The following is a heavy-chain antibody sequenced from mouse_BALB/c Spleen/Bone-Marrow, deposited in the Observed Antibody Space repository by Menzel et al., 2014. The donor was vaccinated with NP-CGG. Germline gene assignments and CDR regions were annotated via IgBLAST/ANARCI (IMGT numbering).Heavy chain of an antibody. D-gene: IGHD2-10*02. CDR2: SRNKAKDYTT. V-gene: IGHV7-1*02. CDR1: GFTFSDFY. J-gene: IGHJ3*01. Sequence: EVMLVESGGGLVQPGGSLRLSCATSGFTFSDFYMEWVRQPPGKRLEWFAASRNKAKDYTTEYSASVKGRFIVSRDTSQSIHYLQRNALRAEDTAIYYCARDVGYGNYFVYWGQGTLVTVSA. CDR3: ARDVGYGNYFVY.